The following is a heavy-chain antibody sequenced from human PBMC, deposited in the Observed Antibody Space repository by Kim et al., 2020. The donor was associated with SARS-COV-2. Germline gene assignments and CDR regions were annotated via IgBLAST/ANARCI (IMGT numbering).Heavy chain of an antibody. CDR1: GGSISSYY. D-gene: IGHD6-13*01. CDR3: ARWGIAAAGTSASWYFDL. J-gene: IGHJ2*01. Sequence: SETLSLTCTVSGGSISSYYWSWIRQPPGKGLEWIGYIYYSGSTNYNPSLKSRVTISVDTSKNQFSLKLSSVTAADTAVYYCARWGIAAAGTSASWYFDLWGRGTLVTVSS. V-gene: IGHV4-59*01. CDR2: IYYSGST.